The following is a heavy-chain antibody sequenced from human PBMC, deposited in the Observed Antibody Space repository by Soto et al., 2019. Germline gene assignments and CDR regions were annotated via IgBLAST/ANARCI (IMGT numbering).Heavy chain of an antibody. Sequence: QVQLVEAGGGVVQPGRSLRLSCAASGFNFNNYNLHWVRQAPGKGLEWVAVVSYEGNNKYYGDSVKGRFTISKDASKTTVYLQMTNLRSEATANYYCARAGSTTCQPYFCHYYGMDVWGLGTTVTVSS. V-gene: IGHV3-30*03. CDR2: VSYEGNNK. CDR3: ARAGSTTCQPYFCHYYGMDV. J-gene: IGHJ6*02. D-gene: IGHD2-15*01. CDR1: GFNFNNYN.